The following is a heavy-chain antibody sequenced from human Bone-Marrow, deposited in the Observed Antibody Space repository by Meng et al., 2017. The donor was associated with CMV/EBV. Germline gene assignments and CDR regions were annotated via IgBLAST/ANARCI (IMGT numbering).Heavy chain of an antibody. CDR1: RFSFSTYA. CDR3: AKDRWGQDAEVVEMDQ. V-gene: IGHV3-23*01. Sequence: SRFSFSTYAMSWVRQAPGEGLQWVSSIANNGATYYADSVEGRFIISRDNSKNTLYLHMTSLRAEDTAKYYCAKDRWGQDAEVVEMDQWGQGTLVTVSS. CDR2: IANNGAT. D-gene: IGHD2-15*01. J-gene: IGHJ4*02.